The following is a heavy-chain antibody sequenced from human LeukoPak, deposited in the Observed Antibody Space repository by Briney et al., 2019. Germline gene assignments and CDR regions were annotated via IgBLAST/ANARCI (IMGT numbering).Heavy chain of an antibody. J-gene: IGHJ4*02. CDR2: ITWNRDNI. D-gene: IGHD1-26*01. Sequence: GRSLRLSCTVSGFTFDDYAMHWVRHTPGKGLEWVAGITWNRDNIGYGDSVKGRFTISRDNVKNSLYLQMNSLRAEDTAVYYCAREIRGYSYFDYWGQGTLVTVSS. CDR3: AREIRGYSYFDY. V-gene: IGHV3-9*01. CDR1: GFTFDDYA.